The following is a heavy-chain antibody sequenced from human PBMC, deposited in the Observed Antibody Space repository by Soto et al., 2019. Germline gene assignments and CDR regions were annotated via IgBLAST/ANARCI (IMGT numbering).Heavy chain of an antibody. V-gene: IGHV3-30*18. CDR2: ISYDGSNK. CDR3: AKDYCSGGSCYPGAFDY. Sequence: QVQLVESGGGMVQPGRSLRLSCAASGFTFSSYGMHWVRQAPGKGLEWVAVISYDGSNKYYADSVKGRFTISRDNSKNTLDLQMNSMRAEDTAVYYCAKDYCSGGSCYPGAFDYWGQGTLVTVSS. D-gene: IGHD2-15*01. J-gene: IGHJ4*02. CDR1: GFTFSSYG.